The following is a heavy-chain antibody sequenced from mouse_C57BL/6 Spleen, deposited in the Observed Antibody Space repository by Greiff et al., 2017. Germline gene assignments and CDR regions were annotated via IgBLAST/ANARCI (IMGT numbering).Heavy chain of an antibody. CDR3: ARGYDYGSSLMDY. D-gene: IGHD1-1*01. J-gene: IGHJ2*01. CDR1: GFTFSDYG. Sequence: VQLKESGGGLVKPGGSLKLSCAASGFTFSDYGMHWVRQAPEKGLEWVAYISRGSSTIYYADTVKGRFTISRDNATNTLFLQMTSLRSEDTAMYYCARGYDYGSSLMDYWGQGTTLTVSS. V-gene: IGHV5-17*01. CDR2: ISRGSSTI.